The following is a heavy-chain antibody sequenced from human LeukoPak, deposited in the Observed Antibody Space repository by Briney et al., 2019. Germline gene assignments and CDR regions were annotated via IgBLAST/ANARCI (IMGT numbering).Heavy chain of an antibody. CDR1: GYTFTSYG. J-gene: IGHJ4*02. CDR2: ISPYNGNT. D-gene: IGHD6-19*01. CDR3: ARDQIAVAGPFDY. V-gene: IGHV1-18*01. Sequence: ASVKVSCKASGYTFTSYGLSWVRQAPGQGLEWMGWISPYNGNTNSAQELQGRLTMTTDTSTSTAYMELRSLRSDDTAVYYCARDQIAVAGPFDYWGQGTLVTVSS.